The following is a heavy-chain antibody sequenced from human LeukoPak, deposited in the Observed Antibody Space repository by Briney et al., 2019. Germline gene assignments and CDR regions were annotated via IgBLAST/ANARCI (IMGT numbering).Heavy chain of an antibody. CDR1: GGSISSYY. Sequence: PSETLSLTCTVSGGSISSYYWNWIRQPPGKGLEWIGNIFYSGRAIYNPSLKSRVTISVDTSKNQFSLKLSSVTAADTAVYYCARAPHLYSSSATFDYWGQGTLVTVSS. CDR2: IFYSGRA. V-gene: IGHV4-59*12. D-gene: IGHD6-6*01. J-gene: IGHJ4*02. CDR3: ARAPHLYSSSATFDY.